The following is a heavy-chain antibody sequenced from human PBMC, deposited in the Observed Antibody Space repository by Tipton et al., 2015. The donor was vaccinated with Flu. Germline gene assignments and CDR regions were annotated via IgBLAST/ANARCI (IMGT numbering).Heavy chain of an antibody. J-gene: IGHJ5*01. CDR3: ARFLSNGWFDS. D-gene: IGHD2/OR15-2a*01. CDR2: IFASGST. CDR1: SGSISSFS. V-gene: IGHV4-4*07. Sequence: LRLSCTVSSGSISSFSWTRIRQPAGKGLEWIGRIFASGSTDYNPSLRSRVIMSVDTSKKQCSLKLSSVTAADTAVYYCARFLSNGWFDSWGQGTLVTVSS.